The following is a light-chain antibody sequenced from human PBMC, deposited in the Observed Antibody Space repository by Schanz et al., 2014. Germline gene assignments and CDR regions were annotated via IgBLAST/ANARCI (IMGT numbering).Light chain of an antibody. Sequence: IVLTQSPGTLSLSPGERATLSCRSSQSVSTIDLAWYQQKPGQAPRLLIYGASTRASGIPARFSGSGSGTEFTLTISSLQSEDFAVYYCQYRATFGGGTKVEIK. CDR3: QYRAT. V-gene: IGKV3-20*01. CDR2: GAS. J-gene: IGKJ4*01. CDR1: QSVSTID.